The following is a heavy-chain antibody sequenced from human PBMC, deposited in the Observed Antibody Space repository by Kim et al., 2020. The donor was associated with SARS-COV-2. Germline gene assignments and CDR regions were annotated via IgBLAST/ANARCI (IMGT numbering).Heavy chain of an antibody. V-gene: IGHV1-69*04. Sequence: SVKVSCKASGGTFSSYAISWVRQAPGQGLEWMGRIIPILGIANYAQKFRGRVTITADKSTSTAYMELSSLRSEDTAVYYCARSPGFDYGDYYFDYWGQGTLVTVSS. CDR2: IIPILGIA. CDR3: ARSPGFDYGDYYFDY. CDR1: GGTFSSYA. D-gene: IGHD4-17*01. J-gene: IGHJ4*02.